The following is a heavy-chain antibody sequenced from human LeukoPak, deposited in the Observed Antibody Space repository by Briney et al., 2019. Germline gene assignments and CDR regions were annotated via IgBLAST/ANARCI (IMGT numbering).Heavy chain of an antibody. CDR2: ILYGGSNK. J-gene: IGHJ6*03. D-gene: IGHD2/OR15-2a*01. Sequence: GGSLRLSCAASGFTFSSYAMHWVRQAPGKGLEWVAAILYGGSNKNYVESVKGRFTISRDNSKNTLYLHMNSLNAEDTAVYYCAKDEVIPGYYYTDVGSRGTTVTISS. CDR1: GFTFSSYA. CDR3: AKDEVIPGYYYTDV. V-gene: IGHV3-30*14.